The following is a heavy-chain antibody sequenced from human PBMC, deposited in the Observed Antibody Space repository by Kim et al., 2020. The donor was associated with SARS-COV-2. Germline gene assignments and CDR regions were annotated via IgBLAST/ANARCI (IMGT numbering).Heavy chain of an antibody. V-gene: IGHV1-18*01. CDR3: ARDGGIGDGYNAYYFDY. J-gene: IGHJ4*02. Sequence: KLQGRVTMTTDTSTGTAYLELRSLRSDDTAVYYCARDGGIGDGYNAYYFDYWGQGTLVTVSS. D-gene: IGHD5-12*01.